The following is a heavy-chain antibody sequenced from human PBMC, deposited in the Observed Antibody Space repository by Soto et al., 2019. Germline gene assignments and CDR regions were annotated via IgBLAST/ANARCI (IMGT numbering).Heavy chain of an antibody. Sequence: GGSLRLSCAASEFTFSSYAMSWVRQAPGKGLEWVSGISGSGGSTYYADSVKGRFTISRDNSKNTLYLQMNSLRAEDTAVYYCAIDKNSSPKYYFDSRCQRTLVPVSS. CDR1: EFTFSSYA. CDR3: AIDKNSSPKYYFDS. J-gene: IGHJ4*02. CDR2: ISGSGGST. D-gene: IGHD5-18*01. V-gene: IGHV3-23*01.